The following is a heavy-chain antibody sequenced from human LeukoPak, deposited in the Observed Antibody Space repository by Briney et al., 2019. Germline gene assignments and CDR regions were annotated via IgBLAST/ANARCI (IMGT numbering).Heavy chain of an antibody. CDR2: IKQDGSDK. CDR3: ARDGWSVDY. J-gene: IGHJ4*02. CDR1: GFTFSSYW. D-gene: IGHD2-15*01. Sequence: PRGSLRLSCAASGFTFSSYWMSWVRQAPGKGLEWVANIKQDGSDKNYVDSVKGRFIISRDNAKNSLFLQMNSLRAEDTAVYYCARDGWSVDYWGQGTLVTDSS. V-gene: IGHV3-7*05.